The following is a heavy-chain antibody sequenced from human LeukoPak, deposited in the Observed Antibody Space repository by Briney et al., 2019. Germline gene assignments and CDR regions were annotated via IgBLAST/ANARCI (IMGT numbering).Heavy chain of an antibody. D-gene: IGHD2-2*02. J-gene: IGHJ2*01. Sequence: SETLSLTCTVSGYSISSGYYWGWIRQPPGKGLEWIGSIYHSGSTYYNPSLKSRVTISVDTSKNQFSLKLSSVTAADTAVYYCARHPPGDFNCSSTSCYTRAYWYFDLWGRGTLVTVSS. CDR1: GYSISSGYY. CDR2: IYHSGST. V-gene: IGHV4-38-2*02. CDR3: ARHPPGDFNCSSTSCYTRAYWYFDL.